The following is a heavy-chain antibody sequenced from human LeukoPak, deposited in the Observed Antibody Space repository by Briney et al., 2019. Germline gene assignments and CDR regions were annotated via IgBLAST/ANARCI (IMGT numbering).Heavy chain of an antibody. D-gene: IGHD1-26*01. CDR3: ARGTVRATVYYFDY. CDR1: DYSISSGYY. Sequence: PSETLSLTCTVSDYSISSGYYWGWIRQPPGKGLEWIGSIYHSGSTYYNPSLKSRVTISVDTSKNQFSLKLSSVTAADTAVYYCARGTVRATVYYFDYWGQGTLVTVSS. J-gene: IGHJ4*02. V-gene: IGHV4-38-2*02. CDR2: IYHSGST.